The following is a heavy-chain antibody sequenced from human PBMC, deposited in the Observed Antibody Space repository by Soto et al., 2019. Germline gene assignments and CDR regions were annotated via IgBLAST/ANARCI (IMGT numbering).Heavy chain of an antibody. J-gene: IGHJ6*03. V-gene: IGHV4-39*01. CDR3: ARQFEYSSSYYYYYYYMDV. D-gene: IGHD6-6*01. CDR2: IYYSGST. Sequence: SETLSLTCTVSGGSISSSSYYWGWIRQPPGKGLEWIGSIYYSGSTYYNPSLKSRVTISVDTSKNQFSLKLSSVTAADTAVYYCARQFEYSSSYYYYYYYMDVWGKGTTVTVSS. CDR1: GGSISSSSYY.